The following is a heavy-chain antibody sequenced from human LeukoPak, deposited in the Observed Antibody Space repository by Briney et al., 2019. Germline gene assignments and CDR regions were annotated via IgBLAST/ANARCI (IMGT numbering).Heavy chain of an antibody. CDR3: ARRDAAVDYGGNSNPDTPQTDNWFDP. D-gene: IGHD4-23*01. CDR2: IYPGDSDT. CDR1: GYSFTSYW. Sequence: GESLKISCKGSGYSFTSYWIGWVRQMPGKGLEWMGIIYPGDSDTRYSPSFQGQVTISADKSISTAYLQWSSLKASDTAMYYCARRDAAVDYGGNSNPDTPQTDNWFDPWGQGTLVTVSS. J-gene: IGHJ5*02. V-gene: IGHV5-51*01.